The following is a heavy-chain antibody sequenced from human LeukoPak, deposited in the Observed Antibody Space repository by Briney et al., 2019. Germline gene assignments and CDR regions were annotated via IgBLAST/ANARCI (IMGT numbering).Heavy chain of an antibody. D-gene: IGHD3-10*01. J-gene: IGHJ4*02. CDR1: GFTFSSYA. Sequence: PGGSLRLSCAASGFTFSSYAMSWVRQAPGKGLEWVSAISGSGGSTYYADSVKGRFTISRDNSKNTLYLQMNSLRAEDTAVYYCASQSRYGSGSYYDGSGRDYWGQGTLVTVSS. CDR2: ISGSGGST. CDR3: ASQSRYGSGSYYDGSGRDY. V-gene: IGHV3-23*01.